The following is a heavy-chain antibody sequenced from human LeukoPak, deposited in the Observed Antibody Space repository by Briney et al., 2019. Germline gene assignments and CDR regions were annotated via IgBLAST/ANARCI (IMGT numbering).Heavy chain of an antibody. J-gene: IGHJ4*02. CDR2: IIPILGIA. V-gene: IGHV1-69*04. Sequence: SVKVSCKASGGTFSSYAIGWMRQAPGQGLEWMGRIIPILGIANYAQKFQGRVTITADKSTSTAYMELSSLRSEDTAVYYCARGTDCSGGSCSLYFDYWGQGTLVTVSS. CDR1: GGTFSSYA. D-gene: IGHD2-15*01. CDR3: ARGTDCSGGSCSLYFDY.